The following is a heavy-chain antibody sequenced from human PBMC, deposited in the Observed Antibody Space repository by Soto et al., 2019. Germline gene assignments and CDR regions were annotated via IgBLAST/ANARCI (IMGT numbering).Heavy chain of an antibody. J-gene: IGHJ4*02. V-gene: IGHV1-69*04. D-gene: IGHD5-12*01. CDR1: GGTFSSYT. CDR2: IIPILGIA. CDR3: ARETLGGYDYFDY. Sequence: ASVKVSCKASGGTFSSYTISWVRQAPGQGLEWMGRIIPILGIANYAQKFQGRVTITADKSTSTAYMELSSLRSEDTAVYYCARETLGGYDYFDYWGQGTLVTVSS.